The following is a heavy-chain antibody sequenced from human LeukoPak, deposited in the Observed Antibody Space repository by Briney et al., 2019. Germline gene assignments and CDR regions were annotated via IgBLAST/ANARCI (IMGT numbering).Heavy chain of an antibody. D-gene: IGHD1-26*01. J-gene: IGHJ5*02. Sequence: NPSETLSLTCAVYGGSFSGYYWSWIRQPPGKGLEWIGEINHSGSTNYNPSLKSRVTISVDTSKNQFSLKLSSVTAADTAVYYCARGTGGSYYDRGYNWFDPWGQGTLVTVSS. CDR3: ARGTGGSYYDRGYNWFDP. CDR1: GGSFSGYY. V-gene: IGHV4-34*01. CDR2: INHSGST.